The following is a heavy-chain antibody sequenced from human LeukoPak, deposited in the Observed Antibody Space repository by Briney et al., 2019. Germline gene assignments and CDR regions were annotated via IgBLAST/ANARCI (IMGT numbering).Heavy chain of an antibody. Sequence: GGSLRLSCAASGFTLSDYYMSWIRQAPGEGLEWVSYSSSSGSTIYYADSVKGRFAISRDNAKNSLYLQMNSLRAEDTAVYYCARRRDFIDYWGRGTLVTVSS. CDR1: GFTLSDYY. D-gene: IGHD3/OR15-3a*01. CDR2: SSSSGSTI. V-gene: IGHV3-11*01. J-gene: IGHJ4*02. CDR3: ARRRDFIDY.